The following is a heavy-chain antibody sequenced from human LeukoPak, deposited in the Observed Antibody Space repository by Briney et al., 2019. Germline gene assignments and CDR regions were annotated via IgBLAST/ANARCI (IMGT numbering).Heavy chain of an antibody. CDR1: GFTFSSYS. Sequence: GGSLRLSCAASGFTFSSYSMNWVRQAPGKGLEWVSSISSSSSYIYYADSVKGRFTISRDNAKNSLYLQMNSLRAEDTAVYYCAKAMNYVWGSPFDYWGQGTLVTVSS. D-gene: IGHD3-16*01. CDR2: ISSSSSYI. J-gene: IGHJ4*02. V-gene: IGHV3-21*04. CDR3: AKAMNYVWGSPFDY.